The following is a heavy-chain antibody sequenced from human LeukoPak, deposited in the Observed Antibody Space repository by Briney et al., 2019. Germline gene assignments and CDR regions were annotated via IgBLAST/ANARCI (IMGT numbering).Heavy chain of an antibody. J-gene: IGHJ6*03. CDR1: GDSVSSNSAA. CDR2: TYYRSKWYN. V-gene: IGHV6-1*01. Sequence: QTLSLTCAISGDSVSSNSAAWNWIRQSPSRGLEWLGRTYYRSKWYNDYAVAVKSRITINPDTSKNQFSLQLNSVTPEDTAVYYCARGPNSSSWYYYYYYYMDVWGKGTTVTISS. CDR3: ARGPNSSSWYYYYYYYMDV. D-gene: IGHD6-13*01.